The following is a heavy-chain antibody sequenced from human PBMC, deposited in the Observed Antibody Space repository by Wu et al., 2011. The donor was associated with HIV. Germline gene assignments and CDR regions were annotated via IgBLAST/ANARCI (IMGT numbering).Heavy chain of an antibody. CDR2: IIPMFGTA. CDR1: GGTFNSYG. V-gene: IGHV1-69*14. D-gene: IGHD3-10*01. J-gene: IGHJ4*02. Sequence: QVQLVQSGAEVKKPGSSVKVSCKASGGTFNSYGISWVRQAPGQGLEWMGGIIPMFGTAKYAQKFQGRVTITADKSTSTAYMELSSLRSEDTAVYYCAREGAGGYYGSGSYSVYWGQGTLVTVSS. CDR3: AREGAGGYYGSGSYSVY.